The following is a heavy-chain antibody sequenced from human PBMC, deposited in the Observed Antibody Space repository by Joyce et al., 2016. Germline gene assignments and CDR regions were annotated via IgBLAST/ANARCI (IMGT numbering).Heavy chain of an antibody. Sequence: EVPLVQSGAEVKKPGESLKISCKGSGYSFTTYWIGWVRQMPGKGLEWVGLIYPNESGTSSGPSFQSQATRSADKSINSAYLQWNQLKASDSAMYYCVRPMWGYYGSRTVADWGQGALIVGSS. J-gene: IGHJ4*02. D-gene: IGHD3-10*01. V-gene: IGHV5-51*01. CDR2: IYPNESGT. CDR3: VRPMWGYYGSRTVAD. CDR1: GYSFTTYW.